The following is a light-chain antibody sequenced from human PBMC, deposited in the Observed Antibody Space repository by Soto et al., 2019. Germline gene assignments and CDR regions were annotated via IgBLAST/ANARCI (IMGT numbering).Light chain of an antibody. Sequence: QSVLTQPPSVSGSPGQSVTISCTGTSSDVGSYNRVSWYQQPPGTAPKLMIYEVSNRPSGVPDRFSGSKSGDTASLTISGLQAEDEAESYCRSYTSSSTYVFGTGTKVTVL. J-gene: IGLJ1*01. CDR1: SSDVGSYNR. CDR3: RSYTSSSTYV. V-gene: IGLV2-18*02. CDR2: EVS.